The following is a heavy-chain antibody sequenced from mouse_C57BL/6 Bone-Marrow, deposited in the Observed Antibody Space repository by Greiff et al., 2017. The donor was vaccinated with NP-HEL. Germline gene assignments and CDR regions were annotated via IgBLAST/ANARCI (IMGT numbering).Heavy chain of an antibody. Sequence: EVKLVESGGGLVQPGGSLKLSCAASGFTFSDYYMYWVRQTPEKRLEWVAYISNGGGSTYYPDTVKGRFTISRDNAKNPLYLQMSRLKSEDTAMYYCARQGVYYWGQGTLVTVSA. D-gene: IGHD2-1*01. CDR1: GFTFSDYY. CDR3: ARQGVYY. CDR2: ISNGGGST. V-gene: IGHV5-12*01. J-gene: IGHJ3*01.